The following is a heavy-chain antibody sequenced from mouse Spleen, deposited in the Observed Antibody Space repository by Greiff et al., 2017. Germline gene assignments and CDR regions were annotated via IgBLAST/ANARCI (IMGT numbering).Heavy chain of an antibody. CDR2: ISSGSSTI. CDR1: GFTFSDYG. D-gene: IGHD1-1*01. J-gene: IGHJ4*01. Sequence: EVNVVESGGGLVKPGGSLKLSCAASGFTFSDYGMHWVRQAPEKGLEWVAYISSGSSTIYYADTVKGRFTISRDNAKNTLFLQMTSLRSEDTAMYYCARLATVYAMDYWGQGTSVTVSS. V-gene: IGHV5-17*01. CDR3: ARLATVYAMDY.